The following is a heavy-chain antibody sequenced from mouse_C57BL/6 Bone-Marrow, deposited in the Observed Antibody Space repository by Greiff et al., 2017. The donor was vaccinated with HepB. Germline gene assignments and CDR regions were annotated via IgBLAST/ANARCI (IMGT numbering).Heavy chain of an antibody. CDR1: GYTFTDYE. CDR2: IDPETGGT. CDR3: TRSSYYAMDY. V-gene: IGHV1-15*01. Sequence: QVQLQQSGAELVRPGASVTLSCKASGYTFTDYEMHWVKQTPVHGLEWIGAIDPETGGTAYNQKFKGKAILTADKSSSTAYMELRSLTSEDSAVYYCTRSSYYAMDYWGQGTSVTVSS. J-gene: IGHJ4*01.